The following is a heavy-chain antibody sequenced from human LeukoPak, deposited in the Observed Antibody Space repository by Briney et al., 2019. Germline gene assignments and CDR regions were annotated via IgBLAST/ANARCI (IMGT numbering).Heavy chain of an antibody. D-gene: IGHD6-19*01. CDR2: ISGSGGST. CDR1: GFTFSSYS. J-gene: IGHJ4*02. CDR3: ATHSSGYY. V-gene: IGHV3-23*01. Sequence: GGSLRLSCAASGFTFSSYSMSWVRQPPGKGLEWVSAISGSGGSTYYAGSVKGRFTISRDSSKNTLYLQMNSLRAEDTAVYYCATHSSGYYWGQGTLVTVSS.